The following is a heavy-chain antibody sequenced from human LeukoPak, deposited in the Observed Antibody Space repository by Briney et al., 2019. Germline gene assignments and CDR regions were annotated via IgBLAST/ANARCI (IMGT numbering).Heavy chain of an antibody. J-gene: IGHJ5*02. V-gene: IGHV1-18*01. D-gene: IGHD6-13*01. CDR1: GYTFNRFG. Sequence: ASVKVSCKASGYTFNRFGISWVRQAPGQGLEWLGWISAYDGNTNYAQNVQGRVTMTTDTSTSTAYMELRSLRYDDTAVYYCARDKAIATAGTPNWFDPWGQGILVTVSS. CDR3: ARDKAIATAGTPNWFDP. CDR2: ISAYDGNT.